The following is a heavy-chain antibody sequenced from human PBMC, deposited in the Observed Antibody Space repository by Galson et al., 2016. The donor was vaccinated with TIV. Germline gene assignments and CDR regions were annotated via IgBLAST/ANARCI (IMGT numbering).Heavy chain of an antibody. CDR1: DFTFSNHG. D-gene: IGHD6-13*01. Sequence: SLRLSCAASDFTFSNHGMHWVRQAPGKGLEWVALTSYDGSNTYYADFVKGRFTISRDNSKNTLYLQMNNLRAEDTAVYYCARASRLDSSNWYRQVYYYGMDVWGQGTTVTVSS. J-gene: IGHJ6*02. V-gene: IGHV3-30*03. CDR3: ARASRLDSSNWYRQVYYYGMDV. CDR2: TSYDGSNT.